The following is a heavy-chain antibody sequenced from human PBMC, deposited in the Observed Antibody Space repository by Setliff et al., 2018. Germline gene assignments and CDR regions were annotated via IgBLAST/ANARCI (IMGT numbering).Heavy chain of an antibody. V-gene: IGHV3-15*05. D-gene: IGHD7-27*01. CDR3: TTNYWGNDAFDI. CDR1: GFIFTNVW. J-gene: IGHJ3*02. CDR2: IKNKNSGETT. Sequence: GGSLRLSCAASGFIFTNVWMSWVRQAPGKGLEWVGRIKNKNSGETTDYATPVKGRFTISRDDSRNTLYLQLNSLKTEDTAVYYCTTNYWGNDAFDIWGQGTMVTV.